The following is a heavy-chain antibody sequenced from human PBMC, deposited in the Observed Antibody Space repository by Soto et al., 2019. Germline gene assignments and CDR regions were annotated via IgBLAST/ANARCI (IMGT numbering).Heavy chain of an antibody. J-gene: IGHJ4*02. Sequence: PSETLSLTCTVSAASFSKYYWTWIRQPPGKGLEWIGYIYFNGSTKYNPSLEGRLTISIDTSEKEFSLKLTSVTAADAAVYYCASVTFGGIVLAHWGQGTLVTVSS. D-gene: IGHD3-16*01. CDR1: AASFSKYY. V-gene: IGHV4-59*01. CDR3: ASVTFGGIVLAH. CDR2: IYFNGST.